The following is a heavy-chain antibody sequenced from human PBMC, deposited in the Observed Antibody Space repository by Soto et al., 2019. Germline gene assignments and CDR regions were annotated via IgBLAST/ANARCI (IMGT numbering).Heavy chain of an antibody. Sequence: ASVKGSWKAAGYTFTSYPVHWVRHAPGQGLEWMGWINADNGNTKYAQKFQGRVTITRDTSISTAYMELSRLRSDDTAVYYCARALVQRYWFDPWGQGTLVTVSS. CDR1: GYTFTSYP. CDR3: ARALVQRYWFDP. V-gene: IGHV1-3*01. J-gene: IGHJ5*02. CDR2: INADNGNT.